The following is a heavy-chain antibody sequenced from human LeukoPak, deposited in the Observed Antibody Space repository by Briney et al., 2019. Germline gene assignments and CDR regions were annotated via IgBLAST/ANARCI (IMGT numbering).Heavy chain of an antibody. Sequence: GASVKVSCKASGYTFTSYYMHWVRQAPGQGLEWMGIINPSGGSTSYAQKLQGRVTMTTDTSTSTAYMELSRLRSDDTAVYYCAKLVSGSTKRTHDAFDIWGQGTMVTVSS. CDR3: AKLVSGSTKRTHDAFDI. D-gene: IGHD1-26*01. J-gene: IGHJ3*02. V-gene: IGHV1-46*01. CDR2: INPSGGST. CDR1: GYTFTSYY.